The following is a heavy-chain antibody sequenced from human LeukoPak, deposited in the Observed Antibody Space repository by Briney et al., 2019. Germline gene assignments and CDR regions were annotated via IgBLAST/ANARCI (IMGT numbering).Heavy chain of an antibody. J-gene: IGHJ6*03. CDR1: GFTFSSYS. Sequence: GGSLRLSCAASGFTFSSYSMNWVRQAPGKGLEWVSSISSSSSYIYYADSVKGRFTISRDNAKNSLYLQMNSLRAEDTAVYYCARDNRYCSSTSCYPDDYYYYMDVWGKGTTVTVSS. D-gene: IGHD2-2*01. V-gene: IGHV3-21*01. CDR3: ARDNRYCSSTSCYPDDYYYYMDV. CDR2: ISSSSSYI.